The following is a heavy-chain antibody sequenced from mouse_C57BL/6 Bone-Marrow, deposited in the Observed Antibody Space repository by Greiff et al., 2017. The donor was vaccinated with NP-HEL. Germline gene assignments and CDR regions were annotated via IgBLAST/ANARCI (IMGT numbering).Heavy chain of an antibody. D-gene: IGHD2-3*01. CDR2: ISSGGSYT. Sequence: EVMLVESGGDLVKPGGSLKLSCAASGFTFSSYGMSWVRQTPDKRLEWVATISSGGSYTYYPDSVKGRFTISRDNAKNTLYLQMSSLKSEDTAMYYCARHDGYYGFAYWGQGTLVTISA. J-gene: IGHJ3*01. CDR1: GFTFSSYG. V-gene: IGHV5-6*02. CDR3: ARHDGYYGFAY.